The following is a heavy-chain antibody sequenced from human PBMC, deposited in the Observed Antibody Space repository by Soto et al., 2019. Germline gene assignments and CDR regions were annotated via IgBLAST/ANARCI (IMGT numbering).Heavy chain of an antibody. CDR1: GGSISSGGYY. J-gene: IGHJ6*02. CDR2: IYYSGST. CDR3: ASTMELTPPYYYYGMDV. V-gene: IGHV4-31*03. Sequence: SETLSLTCTVSGGSISSGGYYWSWIRQHPGKGLEWIGYIYYSGSTYYNPSLKSRVTISVDTSKNQFSLKLSSVTAADTAAYYCASTMELTPPYYYYGMDVWGQGTTVTVAS. D-gene: IGHD1-7*01.